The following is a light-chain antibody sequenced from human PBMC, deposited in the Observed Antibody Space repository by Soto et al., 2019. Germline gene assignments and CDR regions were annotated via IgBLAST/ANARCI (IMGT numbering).Light chain of an antibody. CDR1: QSLYSN. Sequence: EIVMTQSPATLSVSPGERATLSCRASQSLYSNLAWYQQKPGQAPRLLVHGASTRATGIPARFSGSGSGTEFTLIISSLQSEDFVVYYCQQYNDWPTTFGQGTKVEIK. J-gene: IGKJ1*01. CDR3: QQYNDWPTT. CDR2: GAS. V-gene: IGKV3-15*01.